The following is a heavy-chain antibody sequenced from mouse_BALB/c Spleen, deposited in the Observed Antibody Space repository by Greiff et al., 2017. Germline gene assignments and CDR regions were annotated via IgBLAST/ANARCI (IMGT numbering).Heavy chain of an antibody. CDR2: INPSTGYT. Sequence: QVQLQQSGAELAKPGASVKMSCKASGYTFTSYWMHWVKQRPGQGLEWIGYINPSTGYTEYNQKFKDKATLTADKSSSTAYMQLSSLTSEDSAVYYCARPNWGNSLAYWGQGTLVTVSA. CDR3: ARPNWGNSLAY. V-gene: IGHV1-7*01. CDR1: GYTFTSYW. D-gene: IGHD2-1*01. J-gene: IGHJ3*01.